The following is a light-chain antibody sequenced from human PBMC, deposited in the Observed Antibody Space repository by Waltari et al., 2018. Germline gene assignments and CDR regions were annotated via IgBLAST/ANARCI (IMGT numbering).Light chain of an antibody. V-gene: IGLV5-45*01. CDR3: MILHNNAVV. CDR2: YRSDSSN. J-gene: IGLJ3*02. CDR1: SDINVATYK. Sequence: QAVLTQPASLSASPGASASLTCTLRSDINVATYKIYWYQQRPGSPPQFLVKYRSDSSNGRGSGVPSRFSGSRDTSANAGILLISGLQSEDEADYYCMILHNNAVVFGGGTTLTVL.